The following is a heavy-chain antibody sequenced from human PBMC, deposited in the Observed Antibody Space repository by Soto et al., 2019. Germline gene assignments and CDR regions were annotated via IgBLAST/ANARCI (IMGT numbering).Heavy chain of an antibody. J-gene: IGHJ5*01. CDR3: AKDWGSGGWVNWFDS. Sequence: QVHLVESGGGVVQPGRSLRLSCAASGFTLSSIGMHWVRQAPGKGLEWVAMISHDGSQNDYIDPVKGRFTISRDSSKNTLYLQMNSLRAEDTAVYYCAKDWGSGGWVNWFDSWGQGALVTVSS. V-gene: IGHV3-30*18. CDR1: GFTLSSIG. D-gene: IGHD6-19*01. CDR2: ISHDGSQN.